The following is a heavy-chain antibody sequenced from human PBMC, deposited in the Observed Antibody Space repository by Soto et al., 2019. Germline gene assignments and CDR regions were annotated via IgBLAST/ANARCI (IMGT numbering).Heavy chain of an antibody. CDR2: IISGSGSK. D-gene: IGHD2-15*01. CDR1: GFTFSRYN. CDR3: AKAPVVVVAATQDYYYYGMDV. J-gene: IGHJ6*02. V-gene: IGHV3-21*01. Sequence: GGSLRLSCVASGFTFSRYNMDWVRQAPGKGPEWVSSIISGSGSKYYADPLKGRFTISRDDSKNTLYLQMNSLRAEDTAVYYCAKAPVVVVAATQDYYYYGMDVWGQGTTVTVSS.